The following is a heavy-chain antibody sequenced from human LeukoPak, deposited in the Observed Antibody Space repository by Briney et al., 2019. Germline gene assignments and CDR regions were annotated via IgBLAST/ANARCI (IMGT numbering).Heavy chain of an antibody. Sequence: SETLSLTCTASGDSISSYYWSWIRQPPGKGREGIGNIYNSGGTNYNPSLKSRVTMSVDTSKNHMSLKLSSVTAADTAMYYCARSTMVNTATGWFDPWGQGTLVTVSS. CDR3: ARSTMVNTATGWFDP. D-gene: IGHD4/OR15-4a*01. V-gene: IGHV4-59*12. CDR1: GDSISSYY. J-gene: IGHJ5*02. CDR2: IYNSGGT.